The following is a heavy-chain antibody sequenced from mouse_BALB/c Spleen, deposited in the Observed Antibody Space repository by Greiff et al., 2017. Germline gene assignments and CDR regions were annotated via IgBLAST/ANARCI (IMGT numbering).Heavy chain of an antibody. CDR1: GFTFSSFG. CDR3: ARRELHYAMDY. Sequence: EVQLVESGGGLVQPGGSRKLSCAASGFTFSSFGMHWVRQAPEKGLEWVAYISSGSSTIYYADTVKGRFTISRDNPKNTLFLQMTSLRSEDTAMYYCARRELHYAMDYWGQGTSVTVSS. J-gene: IGHJ4*01. V-gene: IGHV5-17*02. CDR2: ISSGSSTI. D-gene: IGHD1-1*01.